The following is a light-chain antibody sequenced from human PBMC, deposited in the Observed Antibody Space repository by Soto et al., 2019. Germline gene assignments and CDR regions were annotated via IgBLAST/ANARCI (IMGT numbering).Light chain of an antibody. Sequence: EIVMTQSPATLSVSPGERATLSCRASQSVSSNLAWYQQKPGQAPRLLIYGASTRATGIPARLSGSGSGTEFTLTISSLQSEDFAVYYCQQHDKWPLTFGQGTKLDIK. CDR3: QQHDKWPLT. V-gene: IGKV3-15*01. J-gene: IGKJ2*01. CDR2: GAS. CDR1: QSVSSN.